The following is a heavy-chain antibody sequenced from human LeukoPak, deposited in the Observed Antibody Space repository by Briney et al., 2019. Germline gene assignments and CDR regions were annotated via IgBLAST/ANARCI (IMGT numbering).Heavy chain of an antibody. D-gene: IGHD3-3*01. CDR2: IYTSGST. CDR3: ARDHRESFYDFWSAFDP. Sequence: PSETLSLTCIFSGGSISSGNYYWSWIRQPAGKGLEWIGRIYTSGSTNYNPSLKSRLTISLDTSKNQFSLKLSSVTAADTAVYYCARDHRESFYDFWSAFDPWGQVTLVTVSS. CDR1: GGSISSGNYY. J-gene: IGHJ5*02. V-gene: IGHV4-61*02.